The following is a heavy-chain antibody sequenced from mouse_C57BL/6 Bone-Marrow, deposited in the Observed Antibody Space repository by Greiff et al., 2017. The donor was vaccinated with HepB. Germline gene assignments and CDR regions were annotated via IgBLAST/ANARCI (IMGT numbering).Heavy chain of an antibody. Sequence: EVMLVESGGGLVKPGGSLKLSCAASGFTFSSYTMSWVRQTPEKRLEWVATISGGGGNTYYPDSVKGRFTISRYNAKNTLYLQMSSLRSEDTALYYCARHRGNFYYAMDYWGQGTSVTVSS. D-gene: IGHD2-1*01. V-gene: IGHV5-9*01. J-gene: IGHJ4*01. CDR1: GFTFSSYT. CDR2: ISGGGGNT. CDR3: ARHRGNFYYAMDY.